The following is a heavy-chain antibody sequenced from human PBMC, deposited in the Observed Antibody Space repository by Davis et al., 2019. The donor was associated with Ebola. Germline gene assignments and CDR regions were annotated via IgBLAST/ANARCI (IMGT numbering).Heavy chain of an antibody. Sequence: GGSLRLSCPASGFTSSSYAMSWVRQAPGKGMEWVSAISGSGGSTYYADSVKGRFTISRDNSKNTLYLQMNSLRAEDTAVYYCARSLVWVQGVRRRYYGMDVWGQGTTVTVSS. CDR1: GFTSSSYA. V-gene: IGHV3-23*01. CDR3: ARSLVWVQGVRRRYYGMDV. CDR2: ISGSGGST. D-gene: IGHD3-10*01. J-gene: IGHJ6*02.